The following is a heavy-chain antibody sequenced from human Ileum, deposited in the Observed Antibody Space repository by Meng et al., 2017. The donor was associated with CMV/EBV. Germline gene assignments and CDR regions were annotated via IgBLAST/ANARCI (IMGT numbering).Heavy chain of an antibody. V-gene: IGHV3-7*01. J-gene: IGHJ1*01. CDR1: FPFRTCW. CDR2: IMQDGSEK. CDR3: ARDINCSSTSCYGHFQH. D-gene: IGHD2-2*01. Sequence: FPFRTCWMGLVRQAPGKGLEWVANIMQDGSEKYYVDSVQGRFTISRDNAKNSLYLQMNSLRDEDTAVYYCARDINCSSTSCYGHFQHWGQGTLVTVSS.